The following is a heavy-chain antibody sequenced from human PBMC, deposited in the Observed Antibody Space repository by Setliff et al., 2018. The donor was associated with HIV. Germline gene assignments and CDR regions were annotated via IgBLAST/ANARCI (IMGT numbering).Heavy chain of an antibody. J-gene: IGHJ4*02. CDR3: AKVATWTGTTYYFES. Sequence: PGGSLRLSCAASGFTFSSYSMNWVRQAPGKGLEWVSSISSSSSYIYYADSVKGRFIISRDNAKNSLYLQMNSLRAEDTAVYYCAKVATWTGTTYYFESWGQGTLVTVSS. CDR1: GFTFSSYS. CDR2: ISSSSSYI. D-gene: IGHD1-1*01. V-gene: IGHV3-21*01.